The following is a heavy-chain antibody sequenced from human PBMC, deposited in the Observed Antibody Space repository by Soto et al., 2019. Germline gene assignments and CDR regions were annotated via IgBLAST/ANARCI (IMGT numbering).Heavy chain of an antibody. Sequence: QLQLQESGPGLVKPSETLSLTCTVSGGSISSSSYYWGWIRQPPGKGLEWIGSIYYSGSTYYNPSLKSRVTISVDTSKNQFSLKRSSVTAADTAVYYCARHAGYCSGGSCYGVDYWGQGTLVTVSS. V-gene: IGHV4-39*01. CDR1: GGSISSSSYY. J-gene: IGHJ4*02. D-gene: IGHD2-15*01. CDR3: ARHAGYCSGGSCYGVDY. CDR2: IYYSGST.